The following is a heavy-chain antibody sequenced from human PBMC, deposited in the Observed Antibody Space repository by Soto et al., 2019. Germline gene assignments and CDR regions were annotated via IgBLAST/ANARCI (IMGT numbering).Heavy chain of an antibody. CDR1: GDSVSSKSAA. CDR3: ARTGDYIVDY. D-gene: IGHD7-27*01. V-gene: IGHV6-1*01. J-gene: IGHJ4*02. Sequence: SQTLSLTCAISGDSVSSKSAAWHWIRQSPSRGLEWLGRTYYRSKWSSNYAVSVKSRITINPDTSKNQFSLQLRSVTPDDTAIYSCARTGDYIVDYWGQGTLVTLSS. CDR2: TYYRSKWSS.